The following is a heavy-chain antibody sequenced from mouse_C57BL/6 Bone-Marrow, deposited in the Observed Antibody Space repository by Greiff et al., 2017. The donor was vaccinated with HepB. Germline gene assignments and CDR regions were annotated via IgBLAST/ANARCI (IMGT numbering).Heavy chain of an antibody. Sequence: VKLQESGPELVKPGASVKISCKASGYAFSSSWMNWVKQRPGKGLEWIGRIYPGDGDTNYNGKFKGKATLTADKSSSTAYMQLSSLTSEDSAVYFCARGITTVVATGDYWGQGTSVTVSS. CDR3: ARGITTVVATGDY. J-gene: IGHJ4*01. D-gene: IGHD1-1*01. V-gene: IGHV1-82*01. CDR1: GYAFSSSW. CDR2: IYPGDGDT.